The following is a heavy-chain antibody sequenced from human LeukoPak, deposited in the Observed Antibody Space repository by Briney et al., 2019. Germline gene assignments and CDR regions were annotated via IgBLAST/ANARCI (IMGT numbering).Heavy chain of an antibody. V-gene: IGHV3-48*01. CDR3: AKGSTPPDYDFWSGPNDAFDI. J-gene: IGHJ3*02. CDR1: GFTFSSYS. Sequence: GGSLRLSCAASGFTFSSYSMNWVRQAPGKGLEWVSYISSSSSTIYYADSVKGRFTISRDDAKNSLYLQMNSLRAEDTAVYYCAKGSTPPDYDFWSGPNDAFDIWGQGTMVTVSS. D-gene: IGHD3-3*01. CDR2: ISSSSSTI.